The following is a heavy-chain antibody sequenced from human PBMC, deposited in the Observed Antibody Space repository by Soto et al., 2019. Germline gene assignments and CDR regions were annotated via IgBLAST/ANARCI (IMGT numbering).Heavy chain of an antibody. V-gene: IGHV4-4*07. D-gene: IGHD1-1*01. CDR3: VRDGTKTLRDWFDP. J-gene: IGHJ5*02. Sequence: SETLSLTCTVSGASISGFYRSWIRKSAGKGLEWVGRIYATGTSDYNPSLKSRVRMSVDTSKKQFSLKLRSVTAADTAVYYCVRDGTKTLRDWFDPWGQGISVTVSS. CDR1: GASISGFY. CDR2: IYATGTS.